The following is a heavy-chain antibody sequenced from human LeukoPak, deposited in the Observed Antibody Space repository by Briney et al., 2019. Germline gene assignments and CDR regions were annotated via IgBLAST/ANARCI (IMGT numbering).Heavy chain of an antibody. CDR2: IYYSGST. Sequence: PSETLSLTCTVSGGSISSSSYYWGWIRQPPGKGLEWIGSIYYSGSTCYNPSLKSRVTISVDTSKNQFSLKLSSVTAADTAVYYCARQKITGTLYWGQGTLVTVSS. J-gene: IGHJ4*02. D-gene: IGHD1-20*01. V-gene: IGHV4-39*01. CDR3: ARQKITGTLY. CDR1: GGSISSSSYY.